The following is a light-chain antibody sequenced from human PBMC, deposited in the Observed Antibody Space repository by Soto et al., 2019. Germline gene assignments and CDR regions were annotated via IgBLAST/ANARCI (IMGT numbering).Light chain of an antibody. CDR2: SNN. CDR3: QSFDSSLRAYV. V-gene: IGLV1-44*01. CDR1: SSNIGSNT. Sequence: QSVLTQPPSASGTPGQRVTISCSGSSSNIGSNTVNWYQQLPGTAPKLLIYSNNQRPSGVPDRFSGSKSGTSASLVISGLQAEDEADYYCQSFDSSLRAYVFGSGTKVTVL. J-gene: IGLJ1*01.